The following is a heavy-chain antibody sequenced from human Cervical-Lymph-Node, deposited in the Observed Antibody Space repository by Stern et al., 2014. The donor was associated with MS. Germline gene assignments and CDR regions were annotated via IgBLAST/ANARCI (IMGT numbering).Heavy chain of an antibody. CDR3: ATGHSTISFLLRY. D-gene: IGHD2-2*01. V-gene: IGHV1-3*01. CDR1: GYTFTSYA. J-gene: IGHJ1*01. Sequence: QVQLVQSGAEVKKPGASVKVSCKASGYTFTSYAMHWVRQAPGQRLEWMGRINAGNGDTKYAQKVQGRVTVTRDTSASIAYMELSSLTSEDTAVYYCATGHSTISFLLRYWGQGTLVTVSS. CDR2: INAGNGDT.